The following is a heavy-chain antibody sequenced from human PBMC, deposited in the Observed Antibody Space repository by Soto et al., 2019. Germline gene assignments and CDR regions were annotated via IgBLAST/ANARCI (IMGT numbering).Heavy chain of an antibody. V-gene: IGHV4-59*01. CDR1: GGSISSYY. D-gene: IGHD4-17*01. CDR3: ARARYGDYFDY. Sequence: SETLSLTCTVSGGSISSYYWSWIRQPPGKGLEWIGYIYYSGSTNYNPSLKSRVTISVDTSKNQFSLKLSSVTAVDTAVYYCARARYGDYFDYWGQGTLVTVSS. CDR2: IYYSGST. J-gene: IGHJ4*02.